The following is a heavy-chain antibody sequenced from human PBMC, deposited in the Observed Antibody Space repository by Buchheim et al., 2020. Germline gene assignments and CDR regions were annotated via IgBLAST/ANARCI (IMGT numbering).Heavy chain of an antibody. J-gene: IGHJ6*02. Sequence: QVQLQQWGAGLLKPSETLSLTCAVYGGSFSGYYWSWIRQPPGKGLEWIGEINHSGSTNYNPSLKSRVTISVDTSKNQFSLKLSSVTAADTAVYYCARGLGYYDYVWGSNYGMDVWGQGT. CDR3: ARGLGYYDYVWGSNYGMDV. V-gene: IGHV4-34*01. CDR2: INHSGST. CDR1: GGSFSGYY. D-gene: IGHD3-16*01.